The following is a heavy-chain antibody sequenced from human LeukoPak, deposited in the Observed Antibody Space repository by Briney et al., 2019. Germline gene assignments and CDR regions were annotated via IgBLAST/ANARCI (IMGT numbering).Heavy chain of an antibody. CDR1: GFTFSSYW. V-gene: IGHV3-7*01. Sequence: GGSLRLSCAASGFTFSSYWMSWVRQAPGKGLEWVANIKQDGSEKYSVDSVKGRFTISRDNAKDSLYMQMNSLRAEDTAVYYCARVMSASVWRSYGSYYYYYYMDIWGKGTTVTVSS. D-gene: IGHD3-16*01. J-gene: IGHJ6*03. CDR3: ARVMSASVWRSYGSYYYYYYMDI. CDR2: IKQDGSEK.